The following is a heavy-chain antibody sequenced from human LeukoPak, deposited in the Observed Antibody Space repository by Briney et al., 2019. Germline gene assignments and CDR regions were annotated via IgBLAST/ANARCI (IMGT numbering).Heavy chain of an antibody. CDR3: ARDPLYYYDSSGTFDY. V-gene: IGHV4-4*07. D-gene: IGHD3-22*01. CDR1: GGSISSYY. J-gene: IGHJ4*02. Sequence: SVTLSLTCTVSGGSISSYYWSWIRQPAGKGLEWIGRIYTSGSTNYNPSLKSRVTMSVDTSKNQFSLKLSSVTAADTAVYYCARDPLYYYDSSGTFDYWGQGTLVTVSS. CDR2: IYTSGST.